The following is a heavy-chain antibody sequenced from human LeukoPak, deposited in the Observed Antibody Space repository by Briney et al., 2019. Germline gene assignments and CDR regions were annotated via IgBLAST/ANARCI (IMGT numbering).Heavy chain of an antibody. CDR1: GGTFSSYA. D-gene: IGHD6-13*01. J-gene: IGHJ4*02. CDR3: ARVTGIAAAKLDY. CDR2: IIPILGTA. V-gene: IGHV1-69*04. Sequence: SVKVSCKASGGTFSSYAISWVRQAPGQGLEWMGRIIPILGTANYAQKFQGRVTITADKSTSTAYMELSSLRSEDTAVYYCARVTGIAAAKLDYWGQGTLVTVSS.